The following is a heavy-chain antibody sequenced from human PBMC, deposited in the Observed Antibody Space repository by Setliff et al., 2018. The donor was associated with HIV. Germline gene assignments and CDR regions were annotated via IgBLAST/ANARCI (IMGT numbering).Heavy chain of an antibody. D-gene: IGHD2-21*01. Sequence: GGSLRLSCAASGFTFSSHWMTWVRQAPGKGLEWVANIKQDGSEKYYLDSVKGRFIISRDNAEKSLYLHMDSLTVEDTAIYFCARPKERIAHGLEHWGQGAQVTVSS. CDR1: GFTFSSHW. J-gene: IGHJ4*02. CDR3: ARPKERIAHGLEH. V-gene: IGHV3-7*01. CDR2: IKQDGSEK.